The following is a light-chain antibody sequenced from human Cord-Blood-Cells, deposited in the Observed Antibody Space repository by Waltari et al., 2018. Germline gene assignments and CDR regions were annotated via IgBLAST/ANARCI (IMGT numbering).Light chain of an antibody. J-gene: IGLJ3*02. CDR2: DVS. CDR1: SSDVGGYNY. V-gene: IGLV2-11*01. Sequence: QSALTQPRSVSGSPGQSVTISCTGTSSDVGGYNYVSWYQQHPVKAPKLMIYDVSKRTSAVPDRFAGSNSGNTASLTISGLQAEDDADYYCCSYAGSYTWVCGGGTKLTVL. CDR3: CSYAGSYTWV.